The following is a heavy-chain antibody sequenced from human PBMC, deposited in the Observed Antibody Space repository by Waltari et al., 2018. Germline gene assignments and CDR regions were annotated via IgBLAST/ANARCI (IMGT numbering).Heavy chain of an antibody. V-gene: IGHV3-23*01. CDR2: ITGSASST. J-gene: IGHJ4*02. Sequence: EVQLLESGGGLVQPGGSLRLSCAASGFTFSSYDMSWVRQAPGSGLEWVSTITGSASSTYYADSVEGRFTISRDNSKNTLYLQMSSLRADDTAIYYCAKNWDSWGQGTLVTVSS. CDR3: AKNWDS. CDR1: GFTFSSYD.